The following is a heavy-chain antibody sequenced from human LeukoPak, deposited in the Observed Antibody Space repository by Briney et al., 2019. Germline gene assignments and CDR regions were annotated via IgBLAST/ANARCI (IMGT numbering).Heavy chain of an antibody. D-gene: IGHD2-2*01. CDR1: GFTFASYA. V-gene: IGHV3-23*01. J-gene: IGHJ5*02. CDR2: ISATDGST. Sequence: EGSLRLSCEASGFTFASYAKTWVRQAPGKGLEWISSISATDGSTYYAYSVRGRFTISRDNTKNTLFLQMSSLRAEETALYYCVACSSASCYGDRFDPWGQGTLVTVSS. CDR3: VACSSASCYGDRFDP.